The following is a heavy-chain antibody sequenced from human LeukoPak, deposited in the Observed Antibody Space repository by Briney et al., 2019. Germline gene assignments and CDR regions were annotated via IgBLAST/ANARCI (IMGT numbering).Heavy chain of an antibody. D-gene: IGHD5-18*01. V-gene: IGHV4-59*12. CDR2: INYSGST. Sequence: TSETLSLTCTVSGGSISSNYWSWIRQPPGKGLEWIGYINYSGSTNYNPSLKSRVTISVDTSKNQFSLKLSSVTAADTAVYYCARRYSYGYSAFDIWGQGTMVTVSS. J-gene: IGHJ3*02. CDR3: ARRYSYGYSAFDI. CDR1: GGSISSNY.